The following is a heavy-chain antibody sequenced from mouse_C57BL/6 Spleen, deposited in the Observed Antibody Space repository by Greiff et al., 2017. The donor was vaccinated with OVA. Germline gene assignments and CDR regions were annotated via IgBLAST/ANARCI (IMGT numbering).Heavy chain of an antibody. CDR2: INPNNGGT. D-gene: IGHD1-1*01. CDR1: GYTFTDYN. Sequence: EVQLQQSGPELVKPGASVKMSCKASGYTFTDYNMHWVKQSHGKSLEWIGYINPNNGGTSYNQKFKGKATLTVNKSSSTAYMELRSLTSEDSAVYYCARSGDYGSSYDYCDYWGKGTTLTVSS. V-gene: IGHV1-22*01. J-gene: IGHJ2*01. CDR3: ARSGDYGSSYDYCDY.